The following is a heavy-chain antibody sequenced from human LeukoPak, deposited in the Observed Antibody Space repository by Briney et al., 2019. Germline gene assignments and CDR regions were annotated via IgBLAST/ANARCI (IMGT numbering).Heavy chain of an antibody. J-gene: IGHJ4*02. CDR2: IFSTGNT. V-gene: IGHV4-31*03. CDR3: ARTRLRGDPFDD. Sequence: SQTLSLTCTVSGDSMSSGGYYWSWVRQHPGKGLEWIGYIFSTGNTYYNPSLKSRLTISVDTSKNRFSLQLSFVTAADTAVYYCARTRLRGDPFDDWGQGTLVTVSS. D-gene: IGHD2-21*02. CDR1: GDSMSSGGYY.